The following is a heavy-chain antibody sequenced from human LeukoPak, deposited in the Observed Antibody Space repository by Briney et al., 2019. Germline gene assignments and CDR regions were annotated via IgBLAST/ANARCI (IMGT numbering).Heavy chain of an antibody. CDR3: ARGLGWLQSFDY. J-gene: IGHJ4*02. CDR1: GFNPKYYA. CDR2: ITTSSTYI. V-gene: IGHV3-21*01. D-gene: IGHD5-24*01. Sequence: PGGSLRLSCVGSGFNPKYYALNWVRQAPGKGLEWVSSITTSSTYIYYADSVKGRFTISRDNAKNSLYLQMNSLRAEDTAVYYCARGLGWLQSFDYWGQGSLLTVSS.